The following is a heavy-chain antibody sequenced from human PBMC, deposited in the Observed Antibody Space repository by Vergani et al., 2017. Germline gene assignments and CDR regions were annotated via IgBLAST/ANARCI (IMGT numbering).Heavy chain of an antibody. CDR3: ARAPVGTGYCSSTSCYTNYYYMDV. CDR2: ISGSSSYV. J-gene: IGHJ6*03. D-gene: IGHD2-2*02. V-gene: IGHV3-21*04. CDR1: GFRVTTYY. Sequence: VELLESGGGLAQPGGSLRVSCSASGFRVTTYYMNWVRQAPGKGLEWVASISGSSSYVFYRDSVEGRFTITRDNAKKSVYLQMNSLRSEDTAVYYCARAPVGTGYCSSTSCYTNYYYMDVWGKGTTVTVSS.